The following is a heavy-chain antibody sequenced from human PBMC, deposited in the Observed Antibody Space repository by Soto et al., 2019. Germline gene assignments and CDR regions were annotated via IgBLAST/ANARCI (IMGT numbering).Heavy chain of an antibody. CDR2: ISSSSSTI. CDR1: GFTFSSYS. CDR3: AIDLLAMLWDYFDY. J-gene: IGHJ4*02. Sequence: EVQLVESGGGLVQPGGSLRLSCAASGFTFSSYSMNCVRQAPGKGLEWVSYISSSSSTIYYSDSVKGRFTLSRDNAKNSLYLQLNSLRDEYTAVYYCAIDLLAMLWDYFDYWGQGTLVTVSS. V-gene: IGHV3-48*02. D-gene: IGHD3-10*02.